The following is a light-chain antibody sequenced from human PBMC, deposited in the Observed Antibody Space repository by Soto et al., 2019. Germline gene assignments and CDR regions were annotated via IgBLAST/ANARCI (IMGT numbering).Light chain of an antibody. CDR2: GNS. Sequence: QSVLTQPPSVSGAPGQRVTISCTGRSSNIGAGYDVHWYQPLPGTAPKLLIYGNSNRPSGVPDRFSGSKSGTSASLAITGLQAEDEADYYCQSYDSSLSVYVFGTGTKLT. V-gene: IGLV1-40*01. CDR1: SSNIGAGYD. J-gene: IGLJ1*01. CDR3: QSYDSSLSVYV.